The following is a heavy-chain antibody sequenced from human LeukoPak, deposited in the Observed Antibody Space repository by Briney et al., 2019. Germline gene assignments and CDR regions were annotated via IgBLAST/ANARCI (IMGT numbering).Heavy chain of an antibody. Sequence: PGGSLRLSCTASGFTFNSYSMTWVRQAPGMGLEWVANIKHDGSEKYYVDSVRGRFTISRDNAKNSLYLQMNTLRAEDTAVYYCARDRQQLVRDAFDIWGQGTMVNVSS. D-gene: IGHD6-13*01. CDR2: IKHDGSEK. CDR1: GFTFNSYS. V-gene: IGHV3-7*01. CDR3: ARDRQQLVRDAFDI. J-gene: IGHJ3*02.